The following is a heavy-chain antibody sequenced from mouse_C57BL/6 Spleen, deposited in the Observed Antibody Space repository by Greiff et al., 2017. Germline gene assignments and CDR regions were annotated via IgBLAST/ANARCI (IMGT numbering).Heavy chain of an antibody. CDR1: GYSITSGYY. Sequence: ESGPGLVKPSQSLSLTCSVTGYSITSGYYWNWIRQFPGNKLEWMGYISYDGSNNYNPSLKNRISITRDTSKNQFFLKLNSVTTEDTATYYCARERDPAWFAYWGQGTLVTVSA. J-gene: IGHJ3*01. V-gene: IGHV3-6*01. CDR3: ARERDPAWFAY. CDR2: ISYDGSN.